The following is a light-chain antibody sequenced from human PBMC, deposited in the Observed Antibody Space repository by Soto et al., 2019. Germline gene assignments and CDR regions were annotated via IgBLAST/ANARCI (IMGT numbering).Light chain of an antibody. CDR2: DAS. J-gene: IGKJ5*01. CDR3: QQYNNWPPIT. Sequence: EIVLTQSPATLSVSPGERAALSCRASQSVGRHLAWYQQKPGQAPRLLIYDASTRATGIPARFSGGGSGTEFTLSISSLQSEDFAVYYCQQYNNWPPITFGQGTRLEIK. CDR1: QSVGRH. V-gene: IGKV3-15*01.